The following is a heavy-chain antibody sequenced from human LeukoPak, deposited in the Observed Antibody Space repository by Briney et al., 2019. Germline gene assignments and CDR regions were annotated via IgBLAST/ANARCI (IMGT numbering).Heavy chain of an antibody. CDR3: ARDLWRIAPDY. J-gene: IGHJ4*02. CDR2: INPNSGGT. V-gene: IGHV1-2*02. Sequence: ASVKVSCKASGYTFTSYGISWVRQAPGQGLEWMGWINPNSGGTNYAQKFQGRVTMTRDTSISTAYMELSRLRSDDTAVYYCARDLWRIAPDYWGQGTLVTVSS. CDR1: GYTFTSYG. D-gene: IGHD6-13*01.